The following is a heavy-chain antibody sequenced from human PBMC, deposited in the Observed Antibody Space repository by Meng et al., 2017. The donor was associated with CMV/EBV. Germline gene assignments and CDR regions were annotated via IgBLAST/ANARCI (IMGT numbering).Heavy chain of an antibody. D-gene: IGHD1-7*01. CDR2: IYYSGST. V-gene: IGHV4-59*01. J-gene: IGHJ4*02. CDR1: GGSISSYY. CDR3: ARAGGITGTPLEY. Sequence: SETLSLTCTVSGGSISSYYWSWIRQPPGKGLEWIGYIYYSGSTNYNPSIKSRVTISVDTSKNQFSLKLSSVTAADTAVYYCARAGGITGTPLEYWGQGTLVTVSS.